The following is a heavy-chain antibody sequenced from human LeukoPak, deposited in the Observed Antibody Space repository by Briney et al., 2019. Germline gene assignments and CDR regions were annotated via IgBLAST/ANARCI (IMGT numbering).Heavy chain of an antibody. Sequence: GGSLRLSCAASGFTFSSYAMSWVRQAPGKGLEWVSAISGRGGSTYYADSVKGRFTISRDNSKNTLYLQMNSLRAEDTAVYYCAKGPHDRGYWYFDLWGRGTLVTVSS. CDR1: GFTFSSYA. V-gene: IGHV3-23*01. CDR3: AKGPHDRGYWYFDL. CDR2: ISGRGGST. J-gene: IGHJ2*01.